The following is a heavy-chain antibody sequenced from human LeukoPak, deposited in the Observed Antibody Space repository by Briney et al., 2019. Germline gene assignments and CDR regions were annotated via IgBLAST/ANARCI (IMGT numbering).Heavy chain of an antibody. Sequence: ASVKVSCKASGHTFTSYYMHWVRQAPGQGLEWMGIINPSGGSTSYAQKFQGRVTMTRDTSTSTVYMELSSLRSEDTAVYYCARDGYYYDSSGYWDLPNYNWFDPWGQGTLVTVSS. V-gene: IGHV1-46*01. CDR2: INPSGGST. D-gene: IGHD3-22*01. CDR1: GHTFTSYY. J-gene: IGHJ5*02. CDR3: ARDGYYYDSSGYWDLPNYNWFDP.